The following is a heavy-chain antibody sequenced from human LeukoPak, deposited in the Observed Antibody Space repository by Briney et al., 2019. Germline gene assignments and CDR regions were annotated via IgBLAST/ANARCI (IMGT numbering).Heavy chain of an antibody. Sequence: SETLSLTCTVSSGSISTFYWSWIRLPARKGLEWIGRIYTSGRTNYNPSLKSRVTMSLDTSKNQFSLNLSSVTAADTAVYFCARAHSGWDYFDYWGQGTLVTVFS. D-gene: IGHD3-10*01. J-gene: IGHJ4*02. V-gene: IGHV4-4*07. CDR3: ARAHSGWDYFDY. CDR2: IYTSGRT. CDR1: SGSISTFY.